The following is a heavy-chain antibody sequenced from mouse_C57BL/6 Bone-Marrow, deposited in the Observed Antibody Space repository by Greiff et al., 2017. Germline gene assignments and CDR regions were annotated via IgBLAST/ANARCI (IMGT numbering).Heavy chain of an antibody. J-gene: IGHJ1*03. CDR3: ARMGSTVVPTRYFDV. D-gene: IGHD1-1*01. CDR2: IYPTSGNT. CDR1: GYTFTSYG. V-gene: IGHV1-81*01. Sequence: QVQLQQSGAELARPGASVKLSCKASGYTFTSYGISWVKQRTGQGLEWIGEIYPTSGNTYYNEKFKGKATLTAAKSSSPAYMELRSLTSEDSAVYFCARMGSTVVPTRYFDVGGTGTTVTVSS.